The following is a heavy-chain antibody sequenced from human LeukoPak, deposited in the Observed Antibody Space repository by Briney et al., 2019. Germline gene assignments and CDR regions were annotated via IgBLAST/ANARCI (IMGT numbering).Heavy chain of an antibody. J-gene: IGHJ6*02. CDR1: GYTFTGYY. CDR3: ARVKVVVVAATTRDYYYGMDV. Sequence: ASVKVSCKASGYTFTGYYMHWVRQAPGQGLEWMGWINPNSGGTNYAQKFQGRVTMTRDTSISTAYMELSRLKSDDTAVYYCARVKVVVVAATTRDYYYGMDVWGQGTTVTVSS. V-gene: IGHV1-2*02. D-gene: IGHD2-15*01. CDR2: INPNSGGT.